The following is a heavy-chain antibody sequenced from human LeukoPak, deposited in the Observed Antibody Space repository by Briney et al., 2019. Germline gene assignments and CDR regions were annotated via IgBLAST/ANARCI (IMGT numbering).Heavy chain of an antibody. CDR1: GGSISSASYY. Sequence: SETLSLTCSVSGGSISSASYYWSFIRQPPGKGLEWIGSIYYSGSTYYNPSLRSRATISVDTSKNKFSLKLRSVTAADTAVYYCSRRDCSRTDCFYWFFDLWGRGALLTVSS. CDR3: SRRDCSRTDCFYWFFDL. V-gene: IGHV4-39*07. D-gene: IGHD2-2*01. J-gene: IGHJ2*01. CDR2: IYYSGST.